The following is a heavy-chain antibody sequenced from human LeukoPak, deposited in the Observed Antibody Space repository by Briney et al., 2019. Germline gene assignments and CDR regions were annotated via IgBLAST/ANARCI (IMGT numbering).Heavy chain of an antibody. Sequence: ASVKVSCKASGGTFSSYAISWVQQAPGQGLEWMGGIIPIFSTANYAQKFQGRVTITADESTSTAYMELSSLRSEDTAVYYCASQYSSSYYFDYWGQGTLVTVSS. J-gene: IGHJ4*02. CDR3: ASQYSSSYYFDY. D-gene: IGHD6-13*01. CDR1: GGTFSSYA. V-gene: IGHV1-69*13. CDR2: IIPIFSTA.